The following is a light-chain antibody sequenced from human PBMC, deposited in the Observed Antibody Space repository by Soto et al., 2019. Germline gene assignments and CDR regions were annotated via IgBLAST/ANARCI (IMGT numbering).Light chain of an antibody. CDR2: WAS. Sequence: DIVMTQSPDSLAVSLGERATINCKSSQSVLYSSNNKNYLAWYQQKPGQPPKLLIYWASTRESGVPDRFSGSGSGTDFTLTISSLQAEDVAVYYCQQYYSSPLTFGKGNKVDI. J-gene: IGKJ1*01. CDR1: QSVLYSSNNKNY. V-gene: IGKV4-1*01. CDR3: QQYYSSPLT.